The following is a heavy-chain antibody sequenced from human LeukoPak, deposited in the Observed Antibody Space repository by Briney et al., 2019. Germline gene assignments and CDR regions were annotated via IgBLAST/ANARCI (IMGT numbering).Heavy chain of an antibody. J-gene: IGHJ4*02. CDR1: GVTLSNYA. CDR3: AKDSYGALDY. D-gene: IGHD4-17*01. V-gene: IGHV3-23*01. Sequence: GGSLRLSCVASGVTLSNYAMSWARQAPGKGLEWVSGISSSGSGGNTYYADSVKGRFTISRDSSRNTLFLQMNSLRAEDTAVYYCAKDSYGALDYWGQGTLVTVSS. CDR2: ISSSGSGGNT.